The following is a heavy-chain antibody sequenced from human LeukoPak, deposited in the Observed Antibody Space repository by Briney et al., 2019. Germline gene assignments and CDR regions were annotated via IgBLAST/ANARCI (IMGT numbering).Heavy chain of an antibody. CDR2: IYYSGST. CDR3: ARVSPGYYYYMDG. J-gene: IGHJ6*03. V-gene: IGHV4-59*12. CDR1: GGSISSYY. Sequence: SETLSLTCTVSGGSISSYYWSWIRQPPGKGLEWIGYIYYSGSTNYNPSLKSRVTISVDTSNNQFSLKLSSVPAADTAVYYCARVSPGYYYYMDGWGKGTTVTIAS.